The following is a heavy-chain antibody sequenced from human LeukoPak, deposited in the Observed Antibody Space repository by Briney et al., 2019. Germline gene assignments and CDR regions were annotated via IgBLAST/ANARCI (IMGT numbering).Heavy chain of an antibody. CDR1: GGSISSGSYY. V-gene: IGHV4-61*02. CDR2: IYTSGST. CDR3: ARGLDYYYYYMDV. Sequence: SQTLSLTCTVSGGSISSGSYYWSWIRQPAGKGLEWIGRIYTSGSTNYNPSLKSRVTISVDASKNQFSLKLSSVTAADTAVYYCARGLDYYYYYMDVWGKGTTVTVSS. J-gene: IGHJ6*03.